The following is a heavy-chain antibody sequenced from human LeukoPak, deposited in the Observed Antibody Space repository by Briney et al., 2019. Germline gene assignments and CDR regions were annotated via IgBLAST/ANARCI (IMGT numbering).Heavy chain of an antibody. V-gene: IGHV1-18*01. CDR1: GYTFTGYG. CDR3: ARDKKVVITTWCCAFDI. D-gene: IGHD3-22*01. Sequence: ASVKVSCKASGYTFTGYGISWVRQAPGQGLEWMGWISAYNGNTNYAQKLQGRVTMTTDTSTSTAYMELRSLRSDDTAVYYCARDKKVVITTWCCAFDIWGQGTMVTVSS. J-gene: IGHJ3*02. CDR2: ISAYNGNT.